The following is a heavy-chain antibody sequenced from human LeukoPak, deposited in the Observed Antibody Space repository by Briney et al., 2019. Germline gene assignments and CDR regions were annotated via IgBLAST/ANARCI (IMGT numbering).Heavy chain of an antibody. CDR3: TTAHVYGDSNWFDP. CDR1: GFTFSNAW. V-gene: IGHV3-15*01. Sequence: PGGSLRLSCAASGFTFSNAWMSWVRQAPGKGLEWVGRIKSKTDGGTTDYAAPVKGRFTISRDDSKNTLYPQMNSLKTENTAVYYCTTAHVYGDSNWFDPWGQGTLVTVSS. D-gene: IGHD4-17*01. J-gene: IGHJ5*02. CDR2: IKSKTDGGTT.